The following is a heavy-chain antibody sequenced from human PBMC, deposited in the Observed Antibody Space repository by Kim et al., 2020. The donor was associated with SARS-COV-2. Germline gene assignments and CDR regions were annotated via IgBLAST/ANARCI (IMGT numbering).Heavy chain of an antibody. Sequence: ASVKVSCKASGYTFTSYAMHWVRQAPGQRLEWMGWINAGNGNTKYSQKFQGRVTITRDTSASTAYMELSSLRSEDTAVYYCARDIIVGARSAFDIWGQGTMVTVSS. CDR1: GYTFTSYA. V-gene: IGHV1-3*01. D-gene: IGHD1-26*01. CDR2: INAGNGNT. J-gene: IGHJ3*02. CDR3: ARDIIVGARSAFDI.